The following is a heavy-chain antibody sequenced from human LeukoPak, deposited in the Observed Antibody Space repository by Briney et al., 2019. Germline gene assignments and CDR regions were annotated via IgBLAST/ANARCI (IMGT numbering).Heavy chain of an antibody. V-gene: IGHV3-23*01. CDR3: AARKVRGVWFYLDY. Sequence: GGSLRLSCAASGFTVSAYAMAWVRQAPGKGLEWVSTIYDDNTYYADSVKGRFAISTDNSKNTLYLQMNSLRVEDTAVYFCAARKVRGVWFYLDYWGQETLVTVSS. CDR1: GFTVSAYA. J-gene: IGHJ4*02. CDR2: IYDDNT. D-gene: IGHD3-10*01.